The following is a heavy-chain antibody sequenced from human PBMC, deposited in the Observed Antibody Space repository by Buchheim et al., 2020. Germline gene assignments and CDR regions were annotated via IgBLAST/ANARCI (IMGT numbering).Heavy chain of an antibody. J-gene: IGHJ3*01. Sequence: EVQLVESGGGLVQPGGSLRLSCAASGFAFSTYWMHWVRQGPGKGLVWVLRINRDGSRIQYADFVKGRFTISRDNAKNTLYLQMNSLTAEDTSVYYCTTSISGDGSGYDAFDFWGQGT. CDR1: GFAFSTYW. V-gene: IGHV3-74*03. D-gene: IGHD6-19*01. CDR2: INRDGSRI. CDR3: TTSISGDGSGYDAFDF.